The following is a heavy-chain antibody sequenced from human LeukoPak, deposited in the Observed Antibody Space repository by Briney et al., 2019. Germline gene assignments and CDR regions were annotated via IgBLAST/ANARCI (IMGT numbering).Heavy chain of an antibody. D-gene: IGHD4/OR15-4a*01. V-gene: IGHV3-74*01. J-gene: IGHJ4*02. Sequence: PGGSLRLSCAASGFTFSTYWMQWVRQAPGEGLVWVSRISVDGRVTDYADSVKGRFTISRDNAKNTLDLQMNSLRVEDTAIYYCVRAVASDYGNFNYWGQGTLVTVSS. CDR3: VRAVASDYGNFNY. CDR1: GFTFSTYW. CDR2: ISVDGRVT.